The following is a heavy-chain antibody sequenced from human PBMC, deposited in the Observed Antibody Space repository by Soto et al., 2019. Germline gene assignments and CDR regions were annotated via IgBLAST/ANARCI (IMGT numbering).Heavy chain of an antibody. V-gene: IGHV3-23*01. Sequence: EVQLLESGGGLVQPGGSLRLSCAASGFTFSSYAMSWVRQAPGKGLEWVSAISGSGGSTYYADSVKGRFTISRDNSKNPLDLQMNSLRAEDTAVYYCAKGRGYCSSTSCYVGSDYWGQGTLVTVSS. CDR3: AKGRGYCSSTSCYVGSDY. D-gene: IGHD2-2*01. CDR2: ISGSGGST. CDR1: GFTFSSYA. J-gene: IGHJ4*02.